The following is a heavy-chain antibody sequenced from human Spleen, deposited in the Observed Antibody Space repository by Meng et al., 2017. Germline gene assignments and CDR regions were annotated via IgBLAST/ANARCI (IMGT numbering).Heavy chain of an antibody. D-gene: IGHD6-6*01. CDR3: ARDHDGSSCFDY. CDR2: ISYDGSNK. V-gene: IGHV3-30*07. J-gene: IGHJ4*02. Sequence: LSLTCAASGFTFSSYAMHWVRQAPGKGLEWVAVISYDGSNKYYADSVKGRFTISRDNSKNTLYLQMNSLRAEDTAVYYCARDHDGSSCFDYWGQGTLVTVSS. CDR1: GFTFSSYA.